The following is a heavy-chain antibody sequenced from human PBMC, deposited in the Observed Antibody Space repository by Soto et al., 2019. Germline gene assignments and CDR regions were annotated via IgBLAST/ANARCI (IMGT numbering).Heavy chain of an antibody. J-gene: IGHJ5*02. V-gene: IGHV3-48*02. Sequence: GGSLTLSCAASGFSFSRYAMSWVRQAPGKGLEWISYISMSGTTVFYADSVKGRFTISRDNAQKSLYLEMISLRDDDTAMYFCARYAIGDATNWFDPWGQGTLVTVSS. D-gene: IGHD3-16*01. CDR3: ARYAIGDATNWFDP. CDR2: ISMSGTTV. CDR1: GFSFSRYA.